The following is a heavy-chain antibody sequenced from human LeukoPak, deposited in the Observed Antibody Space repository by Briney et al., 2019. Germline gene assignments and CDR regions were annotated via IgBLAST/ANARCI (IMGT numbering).Heavy chain of an antibody. CDR2: ISSSSSSI. Sequence: GGSLRLSCAASGFTFSSYGMNWVRQAPGKGLEWVSYISSSSSSIYYADSVKGRFTISRDNAQNSLYLHLNSLRDEDTAVYYCAREVAPLYFHYGMDVWGEGTTVTVSS. D-gene: IGHD2-21*01. J-gene: IGHJ6*01. V-gene: IGHV3-48*02. CDR3: AREVAPLYFHYGMDV. CDR1: GFTFSSYG.